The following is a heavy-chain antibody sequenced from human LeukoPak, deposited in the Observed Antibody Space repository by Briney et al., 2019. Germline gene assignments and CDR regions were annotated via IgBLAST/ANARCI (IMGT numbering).Heavy chain of an antibody. J-gene: IGHJ5*02. Sequence: SVKVSCKASGDTFSSYTISWVRQAPGQGLEWMGRIIPVLGRANYAQKFQGRVTITADKFTSTAYMELSSLRSEDTAVYYCARDGTRSTWFDPWGQGTLVTVSS. D-gene: IGHD2-2*01. CDR1: GDTFSSYT. V-gene: IGHV1-69*08. CDR2: IIPVLGRA. CDR3: ARDGTRSTWFDP.